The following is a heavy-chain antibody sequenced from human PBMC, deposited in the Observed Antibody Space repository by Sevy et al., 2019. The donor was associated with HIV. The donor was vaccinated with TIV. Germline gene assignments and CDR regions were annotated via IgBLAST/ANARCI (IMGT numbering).Heavy chain of an antibody. J-gene: IGHJ4*02. CDR2: IYYSGST. CDR3: ARVVGYYDSSGYGFDY. Sequence: SETLSLTCTVSGGSISSYYWSWIWQPPGKGLEWIGYIYYSGSTNYNPSLKSRVTISVDTSKNQFSLKLSSVTAADTAVYYCARVVGYYDSSGYGFDYWGQGTLVTVSS. D-gene: IGHD3-22*01. V-gene: IGHV4-59*01. CDR1: GGSISSYY.